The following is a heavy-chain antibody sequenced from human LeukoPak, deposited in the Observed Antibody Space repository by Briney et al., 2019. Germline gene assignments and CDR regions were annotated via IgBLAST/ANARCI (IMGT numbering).Heavy chain of an antibody. CDR1: GFTFDDYG. D-gene: IGHD3-22*01. Sequence: GGSLRLSCAASGFTFDDYGMGWVRQAPGKGLEWVSGINWNGGSTGYADSVKGRFTISRDNAKNSLYLQMNSLSAEDTALYYCARGDYYDSSGYTSHFDYWGQGTLVTVSS. CDR2: INWNGGST. CDR3: ARGDYYDSSGYTSHFDY. J-gene: IGHJ4*02. V-gene: IGHV3-20*04.